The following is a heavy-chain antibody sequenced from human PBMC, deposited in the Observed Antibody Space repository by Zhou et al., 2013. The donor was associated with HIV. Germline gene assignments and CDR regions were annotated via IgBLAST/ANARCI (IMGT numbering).Heavy chain of an antibody. J-gene: IGHJ5*02. CDR2: IIPIFGTA. Sequence: QVQLVQSGAEVKKPGSSVKVSCKASGGTFSSYAISWVRQAPGQGLEWMGGIIPIFGTANYAQKFQGRVTITTDESTSTAYMELSSLRSEDTAVYYCARDQDDSSGYINPEYNWFDPWGQGTLVTVSS. V-gene: IGHV1-69*05. D-gene: IGHD3-22*01. CDR1: GGTFSSYA. CDR3: ARDQDDSSGYINPEYNWFDP.